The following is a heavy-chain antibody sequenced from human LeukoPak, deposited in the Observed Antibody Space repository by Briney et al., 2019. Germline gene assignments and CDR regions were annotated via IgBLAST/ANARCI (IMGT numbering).Heavy chain of an antibody. V-gene: IGHV4-59*08. Sequence: PSETLSLTCTVSGGSISSYYWSWIRQPPGKGLEWIGYIYYSGSTNYNPALKSRVTISVDTSKNQFSLKLSSVTAADTAVYYCASNYYGSGSLDYWGQGNLVTVSS. J-gene: IGHJ4*02. CDR2: IYYSGST. CDR1: GGSISSYY. D-gene: IGHD3-10*01. CDR3: ASNYYGSGSLDY.